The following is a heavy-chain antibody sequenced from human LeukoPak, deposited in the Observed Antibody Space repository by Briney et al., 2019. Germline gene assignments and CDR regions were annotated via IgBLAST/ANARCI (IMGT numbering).Heavy chain of an antibody. Sequence: PSETLSLTCTVSGGSIRTGSYYWSWIRQPAGKELQWIGRIFTSGSTNYNPSLKSRVTISVDTSNNQFSLKLSSVTAADTAVYYCATCSSTSCYANNYYYYMDVWGKGTTVTVSS. CDR2: IFTSGST. J-gene: IGHJ6*03. CDR1: GGSIRTGSYY. CDR3: ATCSSTSCYANNYYYYMDV. D-gene: IGHD2-2*01. V-gene: IGHV4-61*02.